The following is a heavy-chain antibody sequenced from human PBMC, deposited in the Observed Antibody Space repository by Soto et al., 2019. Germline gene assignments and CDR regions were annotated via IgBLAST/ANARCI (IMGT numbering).Heavy chain of an antibody. CDR2: IDPSDSYT. V-gene: IGHV5-10-1*01. CDR1: GDSFTSYW. D-gene: IGHD6-13*01. J-gene: IGHJ6*02. CDR3: ARRPQLVLDGMDV. Sequence: XESLKVSCKGSGDSFTSYWISWVLQMPGKGLEWMGRIDPSDSYTNYSPSFQGHVTISADKSISTAYLQWSSLKASDTAMYYCARRPQLVLDGMDVCGQRTTVTVSS.